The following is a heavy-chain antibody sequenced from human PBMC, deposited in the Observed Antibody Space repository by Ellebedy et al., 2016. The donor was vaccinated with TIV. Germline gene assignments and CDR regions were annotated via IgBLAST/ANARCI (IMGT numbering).Heavy chain of an antibody. CDR3: ARRVGSGSPPYYFDY. CDR1: GFTFSGYW. CDR2: INSDWSST. D-gene: IGHD3-10*01. Sequence: GESLKISCAASGFTFSGYWLHWVRQAPGKGLVWVSRINSDWSSTNYADSVKGRFTISRDNAKNTLFLQMNSLRAEDTAVYYCARRVGSGSPPYYFDYWGQGTLVTVSS. V-gene: IGHV3-74*01. J-gene: IGHJ4*02.